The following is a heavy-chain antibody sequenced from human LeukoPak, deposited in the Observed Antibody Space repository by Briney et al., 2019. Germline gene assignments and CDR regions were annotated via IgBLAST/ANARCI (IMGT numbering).Heavy chain of an antibody. Sequence: GRSLRLSCAASGFTFSSYGIHWVRQAPGKGLEWVAVISNDGSNKYYADSVKGRFTISRDNSKSTLYLQMNSLKAEDTAVYYCARGGVTTMTLRDLWLDYWGQGTLVTVSS. CDR2: ISNDGSNK. D-gene: IGHD4-17*01. CDR3: ARGGVTTMTLRDLWLDY. J-gene: IGHJ4*02. CDR1: GFTFSSYG. V-gene: IGHV3-30*03.